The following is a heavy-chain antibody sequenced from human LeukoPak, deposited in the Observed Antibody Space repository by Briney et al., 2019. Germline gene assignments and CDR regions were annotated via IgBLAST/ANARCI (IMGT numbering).Heavy chain of an antibody. CDR2: IYFTGST. Sequence: SQTLSLTCTVSGGSISSYYWSWIRQPAGKGLEWIGRIYFTGSTNYNPSVKSRVTMSKGTSNDQVSVKQCSVTAADTAVYCCARVAYGDYYFDHWGQGTLVTVSS. CDR3: ARVAYGDYYFDH. D-gene: IGHD4-17*01. J-gene: IGHJ4*02. CDR1: GGSISSYY. V-gene: IGHV4-4*07.